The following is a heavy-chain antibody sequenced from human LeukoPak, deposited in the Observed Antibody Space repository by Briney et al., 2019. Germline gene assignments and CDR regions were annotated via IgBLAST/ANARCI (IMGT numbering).Heavy chain of an antibody. V-gene: IGHV4-59*01. CDR2: IYYSGST. CDR1: GGSISSYY. CDR3: ARGGDLGYCSSTSCSNWFDP. D-gene: IGHD2-2*01. J-gene: IGHJ5*02. Sequence: SETLSLTCTVSGGSISSYYWSRIRQPPGKGLEWIGYIYYSGSTNYNPSLKSRVTISVDTSKNQFSLKLSSVTAADTAVYYCARGGDLGYCSSTSCSNWFDPWGQGTLVTVSS.